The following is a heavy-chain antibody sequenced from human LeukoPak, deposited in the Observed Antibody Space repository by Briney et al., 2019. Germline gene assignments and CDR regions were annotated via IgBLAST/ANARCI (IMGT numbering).Heavy chain of an antibody. CDR3: AKGVGCSGGSCNHYYCYYYMDV. V-gene: IGHV3-33*06. CDR1: GFTFSTYA. D-gene: IGHD2-15*01. CDR2: VWFDGSNK. Sequence: GRSLRLSCAASGFTFSTYAMHWVRQAPGKGLEWVAVVWFDGSNKYSADSVKGRFTISRDNSKNTLYLQMNSLRAEDTAVYYCAKGVGCSGGSCNHYYCYYYMDVWGKGTTVTVSS. J-gene: IGHJ6*03.